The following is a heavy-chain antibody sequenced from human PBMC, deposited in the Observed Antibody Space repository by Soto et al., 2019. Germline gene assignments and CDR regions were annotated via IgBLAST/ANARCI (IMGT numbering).Heavy chain of an antibody. V-gene: IGHV4-34*01. CDR2: INHSGST. J-gene: IGHJ4*02. CDR3: ARVQYGLEWSLV. Sequence: SETLSLTCAVYGGSFSGYYWNWIRQTPGKGLEWIGEINHSGSTNYNPSLKSRVTISVDTSKNQFSLKLSSVTAADTAVYYCARVQYGLEWSLVWGQGTLVTVSS. D-gene: IGHD3-3*01. CDR1: GGSFSGYY.